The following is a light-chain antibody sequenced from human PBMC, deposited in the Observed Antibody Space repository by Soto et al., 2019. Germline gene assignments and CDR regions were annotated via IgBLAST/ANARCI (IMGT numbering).Light chain of an antibody. Sequence: DIQMTQSPSTLSASVGDRVTITCRASQSISSWLAWYQQKPGRAPKLLIYKTSSLESGVPSRFSGSGSGREFTLTISSLQPDDFATFYCQQYNGYSRTFGQGTKVDIK. CDR2: KTS. CDR3: QQYNGYSRT. CDR1: QSISSW. V-gene: IGKV1-5*03. J-gene: IGKJ1*01.